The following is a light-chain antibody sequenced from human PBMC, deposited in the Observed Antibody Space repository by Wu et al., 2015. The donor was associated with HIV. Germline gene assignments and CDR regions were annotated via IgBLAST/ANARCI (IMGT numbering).Light chain of an antibody. CDR3: QQYGSSSWT. CDR2: GAS. CDR1: QSVSSSY. J-gene: IGKJ1*01. Sequence: EIVLTQSPGTLSLSPGERATLSCRASQSVSSSYLAWYQQKPGQAPRLLIYGASSRATGIPDRFSGSGSGTDFTLTISRLEPEDFAVYYCQQYGSSSWTFGQGTKGG. V-gene: IGKV3-20*01.